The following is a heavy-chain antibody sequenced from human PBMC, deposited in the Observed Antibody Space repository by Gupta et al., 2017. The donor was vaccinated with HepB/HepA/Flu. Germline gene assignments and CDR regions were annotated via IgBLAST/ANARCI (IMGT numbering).Heavy chain of an antibody. CDR3: ARDLSLGTTFPWFDS. V-gene: IGHV3-33*01. J-gene: IGHJ5*01. Sequence: VQPGRSLGLSCAVSGFSLGGYGMHWVRQTPGKGLEWVAVISFDGSETYYAESVKGRFTISRSNSMNTLYLQMNDLRAEDTALYYCARDLSLGTTFPWFDSWGQGTLVTVS. D-gene: IGHD1-7*01. CDR2: ISFDGSET. CDR1: GFSLGGYG.